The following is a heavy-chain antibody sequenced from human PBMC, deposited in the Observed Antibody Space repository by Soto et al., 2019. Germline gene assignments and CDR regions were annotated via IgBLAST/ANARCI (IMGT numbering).Heavy chain of an antibody. D-gene: IGHD7-27*01. CDR2: ISYDGSNK. J-gene: IGHJ3*02. Sequence: GGSLRLSCAASGFTFSSYGMHWVRQAPGKGLEWVAVISYDGSNKYYADSVKGRFTISRDNSKNTLYLQMNSLRAEDTAVYYCAKMATNWGDAFDIWGQGTMVTVSS. V-gene: IGHV3-30*18. CDR1: GFTFSSYG. CDR3: AKMATNWGDAFDI.